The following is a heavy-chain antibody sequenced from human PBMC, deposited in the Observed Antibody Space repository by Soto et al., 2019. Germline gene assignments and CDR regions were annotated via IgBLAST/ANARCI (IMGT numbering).Heavy chain of an antibody. J-gene: IGHJ6*02. CDR2: ISGSGVST. CDR3: AKGRSYYYYYGVDV. Sequence: GGSLRLSCAASGFTFSSYAMSWVRQAPGKGLEWVSGISGSGVSTHYADSVKGRFTISRDNSKSTLYLQMNSLRAEDTALYYCAKGRSYYYYYGVDVWGQGTTVTVSS. V-gene: IGHV3-23*01. CDR1: GFTFSSYA.